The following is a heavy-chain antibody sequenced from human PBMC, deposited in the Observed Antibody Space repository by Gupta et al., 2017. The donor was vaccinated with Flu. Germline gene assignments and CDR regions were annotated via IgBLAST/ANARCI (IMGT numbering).Heavy chain of an antibody. V-gene: IGHV3-48*03. CDR1: GFPFSDHD. Sequence: EVQLVESGGGLVQPGGSLRLSCAASGFPFSDHDVSWVRQAPGKGLEWVSFISSSGVLYYTDSVKGRFTISRDNAKNSVYLQMDSLRAEDTAFYYCARGHWDSWGQGTLVTVSS. CDR3: ARGHWDS. J-gene: IGHJ4*02. CDR2: ISSSGVL.